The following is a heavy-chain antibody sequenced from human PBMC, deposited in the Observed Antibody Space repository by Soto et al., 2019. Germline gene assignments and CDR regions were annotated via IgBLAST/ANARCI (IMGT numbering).Heavy chain of an antibody. J-gene: IGHJ4*02. Sequence: SETLSLTCAVYGGSFSGYYWSWIRQPPGKGLEWIGEINHSGSTNYNPSLKSRVTISVDTSKNQFSLKLSSVTAADTAVYYCARGHRRDLIYDYWGQGTLVTVSS. V-gene: IGHV4-34*01. D-gene: IGHD5-12*01. CDR2: INHSGST. CDR3: ARGHRRDLIYDY. CDR1: GGSFSGYY.